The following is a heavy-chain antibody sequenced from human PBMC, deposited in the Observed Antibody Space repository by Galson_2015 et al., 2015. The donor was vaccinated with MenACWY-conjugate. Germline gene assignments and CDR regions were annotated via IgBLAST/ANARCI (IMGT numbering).Heavy chain of an antibody. Sequence: PALVKPTQTLTLTCTFSGFSLSTRGMRVNWVRQPPGKALEWLARIDWDGDKLYNTSLRTRLTISKDTSKNQVGLTMTNMDPVDTATYYCVRTSYCSGGRCYSPFDFWGQGTLVTVSS. CDR2: IDWDGDK. J-gene: IGHJ4*02. V-gene: IGHV2-70*04. CDR3: VRTSYCSGGRCYSPFDF. D-gene: IGHD2-15*01. CDR1: GFSLSTRGMR.